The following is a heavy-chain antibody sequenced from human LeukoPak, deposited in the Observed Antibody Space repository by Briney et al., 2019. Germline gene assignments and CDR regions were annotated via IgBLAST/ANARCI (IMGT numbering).Heavy chain of an antibody. CDR2: TNSDGSST. V-gene: IGHV3-74*01. J-gene: IGHJ4*02. CDR1: GFTFSSYW. Sequence: GGSLRLSCAASGFTFSSYWMHWVRQAPGKGLVWVSRTNSDGSSTSYADSVKGRFTISRDNAKNTLYLQMNSLRAEDTAVYYCARVDSSSWYDVGYYFDYWGQGTLVTVSS. D-gene: IGHD6-13*01. CDR3: ARVDSSSWYDVGYYFDY.